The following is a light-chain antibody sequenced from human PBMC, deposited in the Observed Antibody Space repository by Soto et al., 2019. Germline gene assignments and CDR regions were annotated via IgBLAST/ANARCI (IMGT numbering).Light chain of an antibody. CDR2: GAS. V-gene: IGKV3-20*01. CDR3: QQYGSSPLYT. J-gene: IGKJ2*01. Sequence: EIVVTQSPGTLSLSPGERATLSCRASQSVSSSYLAWYQQKPGQAPTLLIYGASTRATGIPGRFSGSGSGTDFTLTISRLEPEDFEVYYCQQYGSSPLYTFGQGTK. CDR1: QSVSSSY.